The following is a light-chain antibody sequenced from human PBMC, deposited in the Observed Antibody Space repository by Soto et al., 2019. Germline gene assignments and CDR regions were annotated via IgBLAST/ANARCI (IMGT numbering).Light chain of an antibody. CDR3: QQYNTYST. CDR1: ESISRW. Sequence: DIQMTQSPPTLSSSLGDRVTITCRSSESISRWLAWYQQKPGKAPQALIYDASSLKSGVPSRFSGNGSGTEFTLTISSLQPDDFATYYCQQYNTYSTFGQGTRLEIK. J-gene: IGKJ5*01. CDR2: DAS. V-gene: IGKV1-5*01.